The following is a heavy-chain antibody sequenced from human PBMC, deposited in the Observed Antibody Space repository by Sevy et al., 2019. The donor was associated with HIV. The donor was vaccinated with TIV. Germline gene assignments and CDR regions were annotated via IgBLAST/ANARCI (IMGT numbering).Heavy chain of an antibody. CDR3: TAGVGTSDFDY. V-gene: IGHV3-15*01. Sequence: GGSLRLSCLASGFTFKNAWMSWVRQTPGKGLEWVGRIKSKTDGATRDFAAVVKGRFAITRDDSKNTGSLQMDNLRTEDTAIYYCTAGVGTSDFDYWGQGILVTVSS. J-gene: IGHJ4*02. D-gene: IGHD3-3*01. CDR2: IKSKTDGATR. CDR1: GFTFKNAW.